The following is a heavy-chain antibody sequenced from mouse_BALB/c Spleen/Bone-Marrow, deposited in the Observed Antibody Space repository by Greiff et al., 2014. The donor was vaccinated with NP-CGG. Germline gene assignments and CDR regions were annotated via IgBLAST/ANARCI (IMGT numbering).Heavy chain of an antibody. D-gene: IGHD2-4*01. CDR3: TRTYDYDEGGFDY. Sequence: QVQLKESGAELVRPGASVKLSCKASGYTFTSYWINWVKQRPGQGLEWIGNIYPSDSYTNYNQKFKDKATLTVDKSSSTAYMQLSSPTSEDFAVYYCTRTYDYDEGGFDYWGQGTTLTVSS. CDR2: IYPSDSYT. J-gene: IGHJ2*01. V-gene: IGHV1-69*02. CDR1: GYTFTSYW.